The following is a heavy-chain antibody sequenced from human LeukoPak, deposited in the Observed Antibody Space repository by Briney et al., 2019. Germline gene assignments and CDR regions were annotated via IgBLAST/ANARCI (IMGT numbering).Heavy chain of an antibody. Sequence: PGGSLRLSCAASGFTASSNYMSWVRQAPGKGLEWVSVIYSDDRTYYADSVKGRFTISRHTSKKTLYLQMNSLRAEDTAVYFCAKDISGSYSVDYWGQGTLVTVSS. CDR1: GFTASSNY. D-gene: IGHD1-26*01. CDR3: AKDISGSYSVDY. CDR2: IYSDDRT. V-gene: IGHV3-53*04. J-gene: IGHJ4*02.